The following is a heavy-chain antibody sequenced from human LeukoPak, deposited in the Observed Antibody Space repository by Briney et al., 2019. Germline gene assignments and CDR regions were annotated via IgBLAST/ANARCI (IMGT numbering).Heavy chain of an antibody. J-gene: IGHJ4*02. Sequence: GRSLRLSCAASGFTFSNYAMHWVRQAPGKGLEWVAVISYDGSNKYYADSVKGRFTISRDNSNNTLYLQMNSLRADDTAAYYCARAKYRGGPRQDSWGQGTLVTVSS. V-gene: IGHV3-30*01. CDR2: ISYDGSNK. D-gene: IGHD1-26*01. CDR3: ARAKYRGGPRQDS. CDR1: GFTFSNYA.